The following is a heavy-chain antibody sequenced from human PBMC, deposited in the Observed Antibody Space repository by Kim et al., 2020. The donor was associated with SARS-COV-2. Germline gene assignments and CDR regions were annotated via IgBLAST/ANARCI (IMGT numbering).Heavy chain of an antibody. J-gene: IGHJ4*02. CDR3: ARLQGGSGWPLFDY. CDR1: GGSISSYY. CDR2: IYYSGST. D-gene: IGHD6-19*01. Sequence: SETLSLTCTVSGGSISSYYWSWIRQSPGKRLEWIGHIYYSGSTNYNSSLRSRVTMSVDSSKNQFSLRLSSVTAADTAVYYCARLQGGSGWPLFDYWGQGTLVTVSS. V-gene: IGHV4-59*08.